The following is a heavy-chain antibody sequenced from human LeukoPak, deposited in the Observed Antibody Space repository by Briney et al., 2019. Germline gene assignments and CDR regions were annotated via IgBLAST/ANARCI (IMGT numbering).Heavy chain of an antibody. Sequence: SVKVSCKASGGTFSSYAISWARQAPGQGLEWMGGIIPIFGTANYAQKFQGRVTITADESTSTAYMELSSLRSEDTAVYYCARVYCSGGSCSFDYWGQGTLVTVSS. J-gene: IGHJ4*02. CDR2: IIPIFGTA. CDR3: ARVYCSGGSCSFDY. D-gene: IGHD2-15*01. V-gene: IGHV1-69*01. CDR1: GGTFSSYA.